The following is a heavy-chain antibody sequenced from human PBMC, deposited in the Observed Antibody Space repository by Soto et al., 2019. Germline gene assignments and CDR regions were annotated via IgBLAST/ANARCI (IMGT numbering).Heavy chain of an antibody. CDR1: GGSFSRYS. V-gene: IGHV4-30-2*01. Sequence: SETLSLTCAVSGGSFSRYSWSWIRQPPGKGLEWIGYIYHSGSTYYNPSLKSRVTISIDRSKNQFSLKLSSVTAADTAVYYCARAPDRWGQGTLVTAPQ. CDR2: IYHSGST. J-gene: IGHJ5*02. CDR3: ARAPDR.